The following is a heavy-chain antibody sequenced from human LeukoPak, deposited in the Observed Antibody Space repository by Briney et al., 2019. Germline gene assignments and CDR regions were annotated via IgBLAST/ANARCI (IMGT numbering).Heavy chain of an antibody. J-gene: IGHJ5*02. CDR3: ASGGHYCSGGSCHTNWFDP. V-gene: IGHV1-69*05. Sequence: ASAKVPCKASGGTFSSYSISWVRQAPGERLEGMGGITPIFGTANYAQKFQGRVTITTDESTSTAYMELSSLRSEDTAVYYCASGGHYCSGGSCHTNWFDPWSQGTLVTVSS. CDR2: ITPIFGTA. CDR1: GGTFSSYS. D-gene: IGHD2-15*01.